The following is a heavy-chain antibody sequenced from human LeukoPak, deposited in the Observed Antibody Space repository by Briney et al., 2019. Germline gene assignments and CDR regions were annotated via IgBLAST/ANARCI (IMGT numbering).Heavy chain of an antibody. CDR2: ISANNGDT. D-gene: IGHD2-15*01. CDR3: ARDFFHGHCAGLSCFLLDY. J-gene: IGHJ4*02. CDR1: GYTFTRYG. Sequence: ASVKVSCKASGYTFTRYGISWVRQAPGQRLEWMGWISANNGDTNSAQKFQGRVTMTTDTSTSTAYMELRSLRSDDTAVYYCARDFFHGHCAGLSCFLLDYWGQGSLVTVSS. V-gene: IGHV1-18*01.